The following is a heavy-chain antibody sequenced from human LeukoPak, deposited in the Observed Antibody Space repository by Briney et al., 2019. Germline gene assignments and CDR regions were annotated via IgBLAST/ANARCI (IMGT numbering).Heavy chain of an antibody. J-gene: IGHJ6*03. Sequence: ASVKVSCKASGYTFTGHYIHWVRQAPGQGLEWMGWIHPNTGGTKYAQKFQGRVTMTRDTSISTAYMELSRLRSDDTAVYYCARDRGVDYCSGGSCSHYYYYMDVWGKGTTVTISS. D-gene: IGHD2-15*01. CDR1: GYTFTGHY. CDR2: IHPNTGGT. CDR3: ARDRGVDYCSGGSCSHYYYYMDV. V-gene: IGHV1-2*02.